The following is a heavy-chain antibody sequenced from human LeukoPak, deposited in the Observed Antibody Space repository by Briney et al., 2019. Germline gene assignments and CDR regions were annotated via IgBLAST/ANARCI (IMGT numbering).Heavy chain of an antibody. J-gene: IGHJ4*02. Sequence: QAGGSLRLSCAASGFTFSSYAMSWVRQAPGKGLEWVSAISCSGGSTYYADPVKGRFTISRDNSKNTLYLQMNSLRAEDTAVYYCAKARSSSGWYHLSLLIDYWGQGTLVTVSS. CDR2: ISCSGGST. CDR1: GFTFSSYA. CDR3: AKARSSSGWYHLSLLIDY. V-gene: IGHV3-23*01. D-gene: IGHD6-19*01.